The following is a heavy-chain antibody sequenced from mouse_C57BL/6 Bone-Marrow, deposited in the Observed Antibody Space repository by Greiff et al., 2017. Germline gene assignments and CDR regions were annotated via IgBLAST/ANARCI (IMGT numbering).Heavy chain of an antibody. CDR1: GFSFSSYG. CDR3: ARQGRGYAMDY. V-gene: IGHV5-6*01. J-gene: IGHJ4*01. CDR2: ISSGGSDT. Sequence: EVQRVESGGDLVKPGGSLKLPCAAPGFSFSSYGLSWFRQTPDKRLEWVATISSGGSDTYYPDSVKGRFTISRDNAKNTLYLQMISLKSEDTAMYYCARQGRGYAMDYWGQGTSVTVSS.